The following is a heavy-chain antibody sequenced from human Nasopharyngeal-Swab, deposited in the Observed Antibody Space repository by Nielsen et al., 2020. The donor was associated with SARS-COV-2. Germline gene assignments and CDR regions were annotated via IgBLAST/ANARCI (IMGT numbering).Heavy chain of an antibody. V-gene: IGHV3-48*01. CDR2: ISSSSSTI. J-gene: IGHJ5*02. D-gene: IGHD4-17*01. CDR3: ARDMSDYGDYAYNWFDP. CDR1: EFTFSSYS. Sequence: GESLKISCAASEFTFSSYSMNWVRQAPGKGLEWVSYISSSSSTIYYADSVKGRFTISRDNAKNSLYLQMNSLRAEDTAVYYCARDMSDYGDYAYNWFDPWGQGTLVTVSS.